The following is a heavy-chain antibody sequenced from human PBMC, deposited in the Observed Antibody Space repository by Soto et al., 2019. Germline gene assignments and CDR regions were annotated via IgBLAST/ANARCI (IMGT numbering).Heavy chain of an antibody. D-gene: IGHD6-6*01. V-gene: IGHV1-2*02. CDR1: GYTFTGNY. CDR3: ARDGDSSSPFDI. CDR2: INPNSGVT. J-gene: IGHJ3*02. Sequence: QVQLVQSGAEVKKPGASVKVSCKASGYTFTGNYMHWVRQAPGQGLEWMGWINPNSGVTNYAQKFQGRVTVTRDTSISTAYMELSRLRSDDTAVYYCARDGDSSSPFDIWGQGTMVTVSS.